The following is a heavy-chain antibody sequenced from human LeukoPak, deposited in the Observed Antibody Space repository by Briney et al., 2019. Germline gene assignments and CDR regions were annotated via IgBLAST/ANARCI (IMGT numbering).Heavy chain of an antibody. CDR3: ARGRNFDY. Sequence: ASVKVSCKASGYTSSSYGISWVRQAPGQGLEWMGWISAYSGDTNYAQKFQGRVIMTTDTSTSPAYMELRSLRSDDTAVYYCARGRNFDYWGQGTLVTVSS. CDR1: GYTSSSYG. CDR2: ISAYSGDT. V-gene: IGHV1-18*04. J-gene: IGHJ4*02.